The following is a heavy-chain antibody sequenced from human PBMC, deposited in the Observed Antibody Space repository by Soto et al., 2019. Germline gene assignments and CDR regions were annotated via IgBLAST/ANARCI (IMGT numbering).Heavy chain of an antibody. CDR2: INPSGGST. V-gene: IGHV1-46*01. CDR3: AGNVVVITTRYYYYGMDV. CDR1: GYTFTSYY. D-gene: IGHD3-22*01. Sequence: ASVKVSCKASGYTFTSYYMHWVRQAPGQGLEWMGIINPSGGSTSYAQKFQGRVTMTRDTATSTAYMELSSLRSEDTAVYYCAGNVVVITTRYYYYGMDVWGQGTTVTVSS. J-gene: IGHJ6*02.